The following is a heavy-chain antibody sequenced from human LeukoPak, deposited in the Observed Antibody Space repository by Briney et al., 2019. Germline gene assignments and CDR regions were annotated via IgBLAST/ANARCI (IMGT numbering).Heavy chain of an antibody. CDR3: ARGRIAVPFSPDY. J-gene: IGHJ4*02. Sequence: SETLSLTCTVSGGSISSYYWSWIRQPPGKGLEWIGYIYYSGSTNYDPSLKSRVTISVDTSKNQFSLKLSSVTAEDTAVYYCARGRIAVPFSPDYWGQGTLVTVSS. D-gene: IGHD6-19*01. CDR2: IYYSGST. CDR1: GGSISSYY. V-gene: IGHV4-59*01.